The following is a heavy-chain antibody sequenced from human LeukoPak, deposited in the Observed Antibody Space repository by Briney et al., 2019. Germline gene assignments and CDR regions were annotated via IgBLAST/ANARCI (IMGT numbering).Heavy chain of an antibody. CDR3: ASTGIQLWWEVDY. V-gene: IGHV4-39*07. J-gene: IGHJ4*02. CDR2: IYYSGST. CDR1: GGSISSSSYY. Sequence: SETLSLTCTVSGGSISSSSYYWGWIRQPPGKGLEWIGSIYYSGSTYYNPSLKSRVTISVDTSKNQFSLKLSSVTAADTAVYYCASTGIQLWWEVDYWGQGTLVTVSS. D-gene: IGHD5-18*01.